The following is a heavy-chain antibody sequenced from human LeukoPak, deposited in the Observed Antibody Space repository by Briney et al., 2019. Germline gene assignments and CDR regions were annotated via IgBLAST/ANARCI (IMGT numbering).Heavy chain of an antibody. Sequence: GGSLRLSCAASGFTFSSYAMSWVRQAPGKGLEWVSAISGSGGSTHYADSVKGRFTISRDNSKNTLYLQMNSLRVDDTAVYYCARDPPAVAANTYGWGQGTLVTVSS. J-gene: IGHJ4*02. V-gene: IGHV3-23*01. CDR3: ARDPPAVAANTYG. D-gene: IGHD6-6*01. CDR1: GFTFSSYA. CDR2: ISGSGGST.